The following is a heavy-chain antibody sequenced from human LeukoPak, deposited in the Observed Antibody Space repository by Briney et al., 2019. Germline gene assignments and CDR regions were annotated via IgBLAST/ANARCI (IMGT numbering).Heavy chain of an antibody. CDR1: GFTFSSYA. Sequence: RPGGSLRLSCAASGFTFSSYAMNWVRQAPGKGLEWVSGISNSGGSTYYADSVKGRFTISGDNSKNALYLQMNSLRAEDTAVYYCAKATAGYSSGWYSFDYWGQGTLVTVSS. CDR3: AKATAGYSSGWYSFDY. V-gene: IGHV3-23*01. D-gene: IGHD6-19*01. CDR2: ISNSGGST. J-gene: IGHJ4*02.